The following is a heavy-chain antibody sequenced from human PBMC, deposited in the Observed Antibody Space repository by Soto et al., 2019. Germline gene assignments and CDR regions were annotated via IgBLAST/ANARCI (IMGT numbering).Heavy chain of an antibody. V-gene: IGHV4-4*02. CDR1: GGSISSTNW. CDR3: ARVVGGYYYGMDV. J-gene: IGHJ6*02. D-gene: IGHD2-2*01. Sequence: SSETLSLTCVVSGGSISSTNWWTWVRQPPGKRLEWIGEIYHNGSPTYSPSLRGRATISVDKSNNQFSLRLRSVTAADTAVYYCARVVGGYYYGMDVWGQGTTVTVS. CDR2: IYHNGSP.